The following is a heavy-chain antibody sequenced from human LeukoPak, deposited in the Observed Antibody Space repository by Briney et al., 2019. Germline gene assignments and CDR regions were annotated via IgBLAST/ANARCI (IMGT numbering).Heavy chain of an antibody. Sequence: PGGSLRLSCAASGFTFSSYSMNWVRQAPGKGLEWVSSISSSSSYIYYADSVKGRFTISRDNAKNSLYLQMNSLRAEDTAVYYCARDPQLWSYYYYYYMDVWGKGITVTVSS. J-gene: IGHJ6*03. CDR2: ISSSSSYI. D-gene: IGHD5-18*01. CDR1: GFTFSSYS. V-gene: IGHV3-21*01. CDR3: ARDPQLWSYYYYYYMDV.